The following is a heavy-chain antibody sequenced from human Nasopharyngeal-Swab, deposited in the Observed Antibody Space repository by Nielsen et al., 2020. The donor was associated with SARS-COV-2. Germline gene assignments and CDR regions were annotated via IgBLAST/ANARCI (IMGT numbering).Heavy chain of an antibody. CDR2: IKQDGSEK. V-gene: IGHV3-7*01. J-gene: IGHJ6*02. Sequence: GSLRLSCAASGFTFSSYWMSWVRQPPGKGLEWVANIKQDGSEKYYVDSVKGRFTISRDNAKNSLYLQMNSLRAEDTAVYYCARDDSYENYGMDVWGQGTTVTVSS. CDR3: ARDDSYENYGMDV. D-gene: IGHD5-12*01. CDR1: GFTFSSYW.